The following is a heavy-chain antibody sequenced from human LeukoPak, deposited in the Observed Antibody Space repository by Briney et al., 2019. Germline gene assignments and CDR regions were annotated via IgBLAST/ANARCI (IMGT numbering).Heavy chain of an antibody. Sequence: PGGSLRLSCAASGFTFSSYSMNWVRQAPGKGLEWIGEINHSGSTNYNPSLKSRVTISVDTSKNQFSLKLSSVTAADTAVYYCARGRDLGGVIAFFDYWGQGTLVTVSS. CDR2: INHSGST. V-gene: IGHV4-34*01. D-gene: IGHD3-16*02. CDR1: GFTFSSYS. J-gene: IGHJ4*02. CDR3: ARGRDLGGVIAFFDY.